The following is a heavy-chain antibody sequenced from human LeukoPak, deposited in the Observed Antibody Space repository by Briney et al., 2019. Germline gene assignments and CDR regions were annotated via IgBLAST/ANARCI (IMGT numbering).Heavy chain of an antibody. CDR2: INHSGST. V-gene: IGHV4-30-2*01. J-gene: IGHJ2*01. CDR3: ARLGPSSHRWRVGYFDL. CDR1: GGSISSGGYS. D-gene: IGHD3-16*01. Sequence: KSSQTLSLTCAVSGGSISSGGYSWSWIRQPPGKGLEWIGEINHSGSTNYNPSLKSRVTISVDTSKNQFSLKLSSVTAADTAVYYCARLGPSSHRWRVGYFDLWGRGTLVTVSS.